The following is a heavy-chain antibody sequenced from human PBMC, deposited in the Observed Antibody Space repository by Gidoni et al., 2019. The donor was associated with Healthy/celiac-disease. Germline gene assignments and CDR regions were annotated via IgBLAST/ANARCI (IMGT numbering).Heavy chain of an antibody. CDR3: ARAIYRMAFDI. CDR1: GGSISSGGYP. CDR2: IYHSGST. J-gene: IGHJ3*02. V-gene: IGHV4-30-2*01. D-gene: IGHD1-26*01. Sequence: QLQLQESGSGLVKPSQTLSLTCAVSGGSISSGGYPWSWIRQPPGKGLEWIGYIYHSGSTYYNPSLKSRVTISVDRSKNQFSLKLSSVTAADTAVYYCARAIYRMAFDIWGQGTMVTVSS.